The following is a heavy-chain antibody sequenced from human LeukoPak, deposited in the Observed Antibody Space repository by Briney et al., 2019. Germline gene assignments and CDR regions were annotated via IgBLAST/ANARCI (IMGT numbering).Heavy chain of an antibody. D-gene: IGHD3-22*01. CDR2: IYYTGST. J-gene: IGHJ4*02. V-gene: IGHV4-31*03. CDR1: GGSLSSGGYH. Sequence: PSQTLSLTCSVSGGSLSSGGYHWSWIRQHPGKGLEWIGFIYYTGSTSYNPSLKSRVAISVDTSKNQFSLKLISVTAADTAIYYCARHVAYYYDSSGYPDFWGQGTLVTVSS. CDR3: ARHVAYYYDSSGYPDF.